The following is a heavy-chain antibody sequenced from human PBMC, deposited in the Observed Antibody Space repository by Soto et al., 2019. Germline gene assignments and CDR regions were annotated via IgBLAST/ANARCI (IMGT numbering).Heavy chain of an antibody. V-gene: IGHV4-34*01. D-gene: IGHD3-10*01. Sequence: QVQLQQWGAGLLKPSETLSLTCAVTGGSFSQYYWSWIRQPAGKGLEWIGEINYSRNAHYSPSLQSRVSISVDTSKNHFPLRLGSVTAADTAVYYCARGGRAYGSGSYFWSFDYWGQGTLVTVSS. J-gene: IGHJ4*02. CDR2: INYSRNA. CDR1: GGSFSQYY. CDR3: ARGGRAYGSGSYFWSFDY.